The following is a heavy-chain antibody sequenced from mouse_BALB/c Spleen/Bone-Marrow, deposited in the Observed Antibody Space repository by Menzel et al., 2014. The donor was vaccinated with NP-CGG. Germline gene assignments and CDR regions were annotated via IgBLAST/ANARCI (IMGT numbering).Heavy chain of an antibody. D-gene: IGHD2-10*01. CDR1: GYAFTNYL. CDR3: ARGAYYGNYFDY. J-gene: IGHJ2*01. V-gene: IGHV1-54*01. CDR2: INPGSGGT. Sequence: VQLQQPGAELVRPGTSVKVSCKASGYAFTNYLIEWVKQRPGQGLEWIGVINPGSGGTNYNEKFKGKATLTAGKSSSTAYMQLSSLTSDDSAVYFCARGAYYGNYFDYWGQGTTLTVSS.